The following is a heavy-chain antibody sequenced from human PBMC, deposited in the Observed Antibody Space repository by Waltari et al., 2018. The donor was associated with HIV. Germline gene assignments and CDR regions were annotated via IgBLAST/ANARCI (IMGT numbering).Heavy chain of an antibody. V-gene: IGHV1-69*12. Sequence: QVQLVQSGAEVKKRGSSVKVSCKASGGTFSNFAINWGRQAPGQGLEWMGGVGPFFATATYARKFQGRVTISATASTGTAYMELRSLTTDDTAVYYCARSLLTPYYFDSWGQGTLVTVSS. CDR2: VGPFFATA. J-gene: IGHJ4*02. CDR1: GGTFSNFA. D-gene: IGHD2-21*02. CDR3: ARSLLTPYYFDS.